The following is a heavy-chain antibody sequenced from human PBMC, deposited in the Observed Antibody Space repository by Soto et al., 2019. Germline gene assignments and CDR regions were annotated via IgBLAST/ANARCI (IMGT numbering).Heavy chain of an antibody. CDR2: INSGGSVI. D-gene: IGHD3-22*01. Sequence: EVQLVESGGGLVQPGGSLRLSCAASGFTFTSFGMTWVRKAPGRGLEWVSHINSGGSVILYADSVKGRVTISRDNSKNSLYLEMNSLRADDTAVYFCARDEDGTYEFDYWGQGTLVTVSS. CDR1: GFTFTSFG. J-gene: IGHJ4*02. CDR3: ARDEDGTYEFDY. V-gene: IGHV3-48*04.